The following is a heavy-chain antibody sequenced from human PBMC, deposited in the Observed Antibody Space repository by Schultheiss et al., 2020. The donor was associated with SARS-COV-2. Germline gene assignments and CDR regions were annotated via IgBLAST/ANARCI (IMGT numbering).Heavy chain of an antibody. CDR2: ISSNGGST. CDR1: GFTFSSYA. CDR3: ARSGYCSGGSCFYYYYYGMDV. J-gene: IGHJ6*02. D-gene: IGHD2-15*01. Sequence: GESLKISCAASGFTFSSYAMHWVRQAPGKGLEYVSAISSNGGSTYYADSVKGRFTISRDNSKNTLYLQMNSLRAEDTAVYYCARSGYCSGGSCFYYYYYGMDVWGQGTTVTVSS. V-gene: IGHV3-64*02.